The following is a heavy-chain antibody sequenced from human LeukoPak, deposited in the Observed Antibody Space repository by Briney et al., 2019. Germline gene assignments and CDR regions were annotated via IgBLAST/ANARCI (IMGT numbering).Heavy chain of an antibody. D-gene: IGHD6-13*01. CDR3: ARDPGYSSSWYDY. J-gene: IGHJ4*02. V-gene: IGHV3-30*01. CDR2: ISYDGSNK. Sequence: PGGSLRLSCAASGFTFSSYAMHWVRQAPGKGLEWVAVISYDGSNKYYADSVKGRFTISRDNSKNTLYLQMNSLRAEDTAVYHCARDPGYSSSWYDYWGQGTLVTVSS. CDR1: GFTFSSYA.